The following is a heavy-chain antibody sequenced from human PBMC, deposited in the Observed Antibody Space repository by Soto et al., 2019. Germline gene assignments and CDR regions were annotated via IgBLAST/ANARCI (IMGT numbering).Heavy chain of an antibody. J-gene: IGHJ4*02. D-gene: IGHD2-2*01. CDR3: ARGSKCVYRSSTSGIDY. CDR2: INHSGST. CDR1: GGSFSGYY. Sequence: TSETLSLTCAVYGGSFSGYYWSWIRQPPGKGLEWIGEINHSGSTNYNPSLKSRVTISVDTSKNQFSLKLSSVTAADTAVYYCARGSKCVYRSSTSGIDYWGQGTLVTVSS. V-gene: IGHV4-34*01.